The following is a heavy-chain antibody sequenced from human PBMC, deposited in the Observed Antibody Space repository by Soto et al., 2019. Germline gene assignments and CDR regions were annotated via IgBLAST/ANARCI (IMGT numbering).Heavy chain of an antibody. V-gene: IGHV3-21*01. D-gene: IGHD1-26*01. CDR1: GFTFSTYC. CDR2: ISATSTYI. CDR3: VRDFSRIVGATADAFDV. Sequence: GGSLRLSCAASGFTFSTYCMNWVRQAPGRGLEWVSSISATSTYIYYADSVKGRFSISRDNAKNSLYLQIDSLRAEDTAVYYCVRDFSRIVGATADAFDVWGQGTMVTVSS. J-gene: IGHJ3*01.